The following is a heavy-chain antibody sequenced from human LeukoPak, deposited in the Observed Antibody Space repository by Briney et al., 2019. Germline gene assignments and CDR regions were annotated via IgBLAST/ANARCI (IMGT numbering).Heavy chain of an antibody. CDR1: GYTFTGYY. J-gene: IGHJ5*02. CDR2: INPNSGGT. D-gene: IGHD6-19*01. V-gene: IGHV1-2*02. CDR3: ARGLGGWYVVGWFDP. Sequence: ASVKVSCKASGYTFTGYYMHWVRQAPGQGLEWMGWINPNSGGTNYAQKFQGRVTMTRDTSISTAYMELRSLRSDDTAVYYCARGLGGWYVVGWFDPWGQGTLVTVSS.